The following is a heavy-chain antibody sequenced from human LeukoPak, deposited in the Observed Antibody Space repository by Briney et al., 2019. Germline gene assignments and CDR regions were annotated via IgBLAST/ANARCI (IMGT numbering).Heavy chain of an antibody. Sequence: SETLSLTCTVSGGSISSYYWSWIRQPPGKGLEWIGYIYYSGSTNYNPSLKSRVTISVDTSKYQFSLKLSSVTAADTAVYYCARSWTSQPKFDYWGQGTLVTVSS. CDR3: ARSWTSQPKFDY. V-gene: IGHV4-59*01. D-gene: IGHD1-14*01. CDR2: IYYSGST. J-gene: IGHJ4*02. CDR1: GGSISSYY.